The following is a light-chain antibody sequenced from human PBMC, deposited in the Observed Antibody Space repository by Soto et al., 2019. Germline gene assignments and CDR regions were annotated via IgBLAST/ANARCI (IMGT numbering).Light chain of an antibody. J-gene: IGKJ3*01. V-gene: IGKV4-1*01. CDR3: QQYYTLPFP. CDR2: WAS. Sequence: DIVMTQSPGSLAVSLGERATFNCKSSRSILDSSINQNRLAWYQQRPGQPPKLLIFWASTRESGVPDRFSGSGSGTDFTLTISSLQAEDVAVYYCQQYYTLPFPFGPGSKVDIK. CDR1: RSILDSSINQNR.